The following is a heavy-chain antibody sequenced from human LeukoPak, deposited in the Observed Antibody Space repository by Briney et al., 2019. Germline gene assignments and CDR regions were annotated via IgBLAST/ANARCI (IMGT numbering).Heavy chain of an antibody. Sequence: ASVKVSCKASGYTFTSYYMHWVRQAPGQGLEWMGWINPNSGGTNYAQKFQGWVTMTRDTSISTAYMELSRLRSDDTAVYYCARGPPYYYDSSGYYDDAFDIWGQGTMVTVSS. CDR3: ARGPPYYYDSSGYYDDAFDI. D-gene: IGHD3-22*01. CDR1: GYTFTSYY. CDR2: INPNSGGT. J-gene: IGHJ3*02. V-gene: IGHV1-2*04.